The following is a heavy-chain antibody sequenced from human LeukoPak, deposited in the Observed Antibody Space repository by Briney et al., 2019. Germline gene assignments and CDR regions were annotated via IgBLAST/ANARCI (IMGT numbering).Heavy chain of an antibody. CDR3: ATGIFHDAFDI. CDR2: INSDGSST. J-gene: IGHJ3*02. V-gene: IGHV3-74*01. D-gene: IGHD2/OR15-2a*01. CDR1: GFTFSSYA. Sequence: GGSLRLSCAASGFTFSSYAMSWVRRAPGKGLVWVSRINSDGSSTSYADSVKGRFTISRDNAKNTLYLQMNSLRAEDTAVYYCATGIFHDAFDIWGQGTMVTVSS.